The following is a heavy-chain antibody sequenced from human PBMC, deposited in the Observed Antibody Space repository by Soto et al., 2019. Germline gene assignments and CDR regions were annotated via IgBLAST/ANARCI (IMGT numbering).Heavy chain of an antibody. D-gene: IGHD6-19*01. CDR2: IYYSGST. CDR3: ARAPSSGWHTYNWFDP. Sequence: SETLSLTCTVSGGSISSGDYYWSWIRQPPGKDLEWIGYIYYSGSTYYNPSLKSRVTISVDTSKNQFSLKLSSVTAADTAVYYCARAPSSGWHTYNWFDPWGQGTLVTVSS. CDR1: GGSISSGDYY. J-gene: IGHJ5*02. V-gene: IGHV4-30-4*01.